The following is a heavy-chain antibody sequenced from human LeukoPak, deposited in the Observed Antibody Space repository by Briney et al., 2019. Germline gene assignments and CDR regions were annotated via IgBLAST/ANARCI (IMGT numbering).Heavy chain of an antibody. Sequence: GASVKVSCKASGYTFTSYDINWVRQATGQGLEWMGWMNPNSGNTGYAQKFQGRVTMTRNTSISTAYMELSSLRSEDTAVYYCARVWPRGSSYYYYGMDVWGQGTTVTVSS. D-gene: IGHD3-16*01. V-gene: IGHV1-8*01. CDR1: GYTFTSYD. CDR2: MNPNSGNT. CDR3: ARVWPRGSSYYYYGMDV. J-gene: IGHJ6*02.